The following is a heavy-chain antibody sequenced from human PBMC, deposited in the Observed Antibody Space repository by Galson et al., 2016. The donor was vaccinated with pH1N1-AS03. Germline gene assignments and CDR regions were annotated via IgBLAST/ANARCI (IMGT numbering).Heavy chain of an antibody. J-gene: IGHJ3*02. CDR2: IYPGDSDT. CDR3: GRHTFSYDTTDTNRPDAFDI. CDR1: GYSFTSYW. V-gene: IGHV5-51*01. Sequence: QSGAEVKKPGESLKISCKASGYSFTSYWIGWVRQMPGKGLEWMGIIYPGDSDTRYSPAFEGQVSISVDKSITTAFLQWNSLKASDTALYYCGRHTFSYDTTDTNRPDAFDIWGQGTMVTVFS. D-gene: IGHD3-22*01.